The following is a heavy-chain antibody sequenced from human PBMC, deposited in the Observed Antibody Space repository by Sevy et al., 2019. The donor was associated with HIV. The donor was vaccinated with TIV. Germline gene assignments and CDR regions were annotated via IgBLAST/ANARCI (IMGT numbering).Heavy chain of an antibody. CDR1: GGSISSGDYY. CDR3: ARKDRGLLYGMDV. Sequence: SETLSLTCTVSGGSISSGDYYWSWIRQPPGKGLEWIGYIYYSGSTYYNPSLKSRVTISVDTSKNQFSLKLSSVTAADTAVYYGARKDRGLLYGMDVWGQGTTVTVSS. J-gene: IGHJ6*02. CDR2: IYYSGST. V-gene: IGHV4-30-4*01. D-gene: IGHD3-10*01.